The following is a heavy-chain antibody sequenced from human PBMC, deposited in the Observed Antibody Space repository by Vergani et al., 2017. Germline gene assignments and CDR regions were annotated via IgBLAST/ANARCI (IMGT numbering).Heavy chain of an antibody. D-gene: IGHD2-2*01. Sequence: QLQLQESGPGLVKPSETLSLTCTVSGSSISSSSYYWGWIRQPPGKGLEWIGSIYYSGSTYYNPSLKSRVTISIDTSKNQFSLKLSSVTAADTAVYYCARAIVVVPAEFDYWGQGTLVTVSS. CDR3: ARAIVVVPAEFDY. V-gene: IGHV4-39*07. CDR2: IYYSGST. J-gene: IGHJ4*02. CDR1: GSSISSSSYY.